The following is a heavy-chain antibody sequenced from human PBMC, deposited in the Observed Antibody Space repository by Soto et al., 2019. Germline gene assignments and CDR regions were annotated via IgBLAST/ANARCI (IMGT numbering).Heavy chain of an antibody. CDR3: ARGGYSSGWYLGTDY. J-gene: IGHJ4*02. CDR1: GGSISSSSFY. D-gene: IGHD6-19*01. Sequence: SETLSLTCTVSGGSISSSSFYWGWIRQPPGKGLESIAAIYYSGSTYYNPSLKSRVTIFVDKAKNQFSLRLTSVTAADTAVYYCARGGYSSGWYLGTDYWGQGTLVTVSS. V-gene: IGHV4-39*01. CDR2: IYYSGST.